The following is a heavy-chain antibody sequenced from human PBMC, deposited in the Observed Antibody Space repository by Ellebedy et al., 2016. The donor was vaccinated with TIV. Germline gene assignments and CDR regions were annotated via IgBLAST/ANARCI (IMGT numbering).Heavy chain of an antibody. V-gene: IGHV3-48*02. D-gene: IGHD6-19*01. CDR1: GFTFSTSS. CDR3: ARGSGWYDY. CDR2: ISSSLNTI. J-gene: IGHJ4*02. Sequence: GGSLRLXCAVSGFTFSTSSMNWVRQAPGKGLEWVSYISSSLNTIKYADSVKGRFTISRDNAKNSLYLQMNSLRDEDTAVYYCARGSGWYDYWGQGTLVTVSS.